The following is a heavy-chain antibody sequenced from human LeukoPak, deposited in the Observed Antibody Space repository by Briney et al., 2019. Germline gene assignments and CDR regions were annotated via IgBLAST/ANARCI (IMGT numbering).Heavy chain of an antibody. CDR2: ISTSSTYI. CDR3: AASDPRDY. V-gene: IGHV3-21*01. CDR1: GFTFSTYS. Sequence: PGGSLRLSCAASGFTFSTYSMNWLRQAPGRGLEWVSSISTSSTYIYYADSVKGRFTISRDNAKNSLYLQINSLRAEVTAVYYCAASDPRDYWGQGTPVTVSS. J-gene: IGHJ4*02.